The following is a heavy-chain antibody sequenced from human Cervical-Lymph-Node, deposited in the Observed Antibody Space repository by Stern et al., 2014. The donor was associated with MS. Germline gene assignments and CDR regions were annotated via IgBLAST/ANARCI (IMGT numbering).Heavy chain of an antibody. V-gene: IGHV1-2*02. J-gene: IGHJ4*02. CDR2: INPNSGGT. D-gene: IGHD3-10*01. CDR3: ATDHRYGSADLVFDY. CDR1: GYTFTGYY. Sequence: VQLVESGAEVKKPGASVKVSCKASGYTFTGYYMHWVRQAPGQGLEWMGWINPNSGGTNYAQKFQGRVTITRDTSNSTAHLEVGRLRSDDTAVYYCATDHRYGSADLVFDYWGQGTLVTVSS.